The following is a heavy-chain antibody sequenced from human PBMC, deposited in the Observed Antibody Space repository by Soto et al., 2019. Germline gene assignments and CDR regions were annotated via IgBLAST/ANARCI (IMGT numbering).Heavy chain of an antibody. CDR3: AAGARGSGSYYYYYYGMDV. Sequence: QMQLVQSGPEVKKPGTSVKVSCKASGFTFTSSAVQWVRQARGQRLEWIGWIVVGSGNTNYAQKFQERVTITRDMSTSTAYMELSSLRSEDTAVYYFAAGARGSGSYYYYYYGMDVWGQGTTVTVSS. V-gene: IGHV1-58*01. CDR2: IVVGSGNT. J-gene: IGHJ6*02. D-gene: IGHD3-10*01. CDR1: GFTFTSSA.